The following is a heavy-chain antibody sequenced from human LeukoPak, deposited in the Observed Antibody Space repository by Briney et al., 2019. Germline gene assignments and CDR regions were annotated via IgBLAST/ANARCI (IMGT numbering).Heavy chain of an antibody. Sequence: GGSLRLSCAASGFTFSSYSMNWVRQAPGKGLEWVSYISSSSSTIYYADSVKGRFTISRDNAKNSLYLQMNSLRAEDTAVYYCARPSVVLWFGELLSLGAFDIWGQGKMVTVSS. D-gene: IGHD3-10*01. CDR3: ARPSVVLWFGELLSLGAFDI. J-gene: IGHJ3*02. V-gene: IGHV3-48*01. CDR2: ISSSSSTI. CDR1: GFTFSSYS.